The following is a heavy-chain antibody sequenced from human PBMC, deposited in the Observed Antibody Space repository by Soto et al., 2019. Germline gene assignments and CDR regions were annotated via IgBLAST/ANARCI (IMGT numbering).Heavy chain of an antibody. CDR2: IYSGGST. J-gene: IGHJ6*03. CDR3: AREYKPRYCSSTSCYLYYYMDV. Sequence: TGGSLRLSCAASGFTVSSNYMSWVRQAPGKGLEWVSVIYSGGSTYYADSVKGRFTISRDNSKNTLYLQMNSLRAEDTAVYYCAREYKPRYCSSTSCYLYYYMDVWGKGTTVTVSS. CDR1: GFTVSSNY. V-gene: IGHV3-66*01. D-gene: IGHD2-2*01.